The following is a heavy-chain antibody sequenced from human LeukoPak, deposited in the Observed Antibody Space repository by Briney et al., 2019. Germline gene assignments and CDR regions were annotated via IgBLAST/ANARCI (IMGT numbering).Heavy chain of an antibody. CDR1: GVSISSSNFY. CDR2: IYYGGST. CDR3: SRQLPDATVCFDN. D-gene: IGHD1-14*01. V-gene: IGHV4-39*01. Sequence: PSETLSLTCTVSGVSISSSNFYWGWIRQPPGKGLEWIGSIYYGGSTYYNPSLKTLVTISVVTSKNQFSLKLRSMNGAEMAVSSLSRQLPDATVCFDNWGQGTMVTVSS. J-gene: IGHJ3*02.